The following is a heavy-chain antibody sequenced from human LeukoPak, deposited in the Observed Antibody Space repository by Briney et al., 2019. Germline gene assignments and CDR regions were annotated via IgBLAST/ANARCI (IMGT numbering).Heavy chain of an antibody. CDR3: ANSYSGSYFPFDY. CDR2: ISGSGGST. V-gene: IGHV3-23*01. CDR1: GFTFSSYA. D-gene: IGHD1-26*01. J-gene: IGHJ4*02. Sequence: GGSLRLSCAASGFTFSSYAMSWVRQAPGKGLEWVSAISGSGGSTYYADSVKGRFTISRDNSKDTLYLQMNSLRAEDTAVYYCANSYSGSYFPFDYWGQGTLVTVSS.